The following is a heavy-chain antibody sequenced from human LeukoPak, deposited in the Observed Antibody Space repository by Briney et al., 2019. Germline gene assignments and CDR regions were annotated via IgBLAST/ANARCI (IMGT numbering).Heavy chain of an antibody. D-gene: IGHD2-2*01. V-gene: IGHV1-2*02. CDR2: INPNSSGT. CDR1: GYTFTGYY. CDR3: ARDWDIVVVPAGMAYDAFDI. Sequence: VASVKVSCKASGYTFTGYYMPWVRQAPGQGLEWIGWINPNSSGTNYAQKIQGTVTMSRDTSISTDAKELSRPRYYTTDVYYCARDWDIVVVPAGMAYDAFDIWGQGTMVTVSS. J-gene: IGHJ3*02.